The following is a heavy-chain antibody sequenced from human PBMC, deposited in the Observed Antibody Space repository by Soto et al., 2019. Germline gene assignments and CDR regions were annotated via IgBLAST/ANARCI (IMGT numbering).Heavy chain of an antibody. CDR2: IIPIFGTA. D-gene: IGHD6-6*01. CDR1: GGTFSSYA. Sequence: QVQLVQSGAEVKKPGSSVKVSCKASGGTFSSYAISWVRQAPGQGLEWMGGIIPIFGTANYAQKFQGRVTITADESTRTAYMELISLISADTAVYYCARVAVAARPYYFDYWCQGTLVTVSS. V-gene: IGHV1-69*01. J-gene: IGHJ4*02. CDR3: ARVAVAARPYYFDY.